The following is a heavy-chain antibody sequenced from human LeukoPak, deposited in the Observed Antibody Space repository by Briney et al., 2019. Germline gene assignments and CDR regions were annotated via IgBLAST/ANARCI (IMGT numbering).Heavy chain of an antibody. CDR2: INPSGGST. CDR3: ARGGGVAGTVDY. Sequence: ASVKVSCKASGYTFTSYYIHWVRQAPGLGLEWMGIINPSGGSTTYAQKFQGRVTMTRDMSTSTVYMELSSLRSEDTAVYYCARGGGVAGTVDYWGQGTLVTVSS. D-gene: IGHD6-19*01. J-gene: IGHJ4*02. V-gene: IGHV1-46*01. CDR1: GYTFTSYY.